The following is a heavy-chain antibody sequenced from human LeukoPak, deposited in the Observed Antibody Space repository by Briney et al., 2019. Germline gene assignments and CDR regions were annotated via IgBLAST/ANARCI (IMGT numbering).Heavy chain of an antibody. CDR3: AGSSTGPIGGVIWFDP. CDR2: IYYSGST. CDR1: GGSISSGGYY. D-gene: IGHD2-2*01. V-gene: IGHV4-31*03. Sequence: SQTLSLTCTVSGGSISSGGYYWSWIRQHPGKGLEWIGYIYYSGSTYYNPSLKSRVTISVDTSKNQFSLKLSSVTAADTAVYYCAGSSTGPIGGVIWFDPWGQGTLVTVSS. J-gene: IGHJ5*02.